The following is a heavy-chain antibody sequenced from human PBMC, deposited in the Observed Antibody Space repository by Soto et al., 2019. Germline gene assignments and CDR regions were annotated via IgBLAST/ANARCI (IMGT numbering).Heavy chain of an antibody. Sequence: SETLSLTCTVSGGSIRVTDYFWGWIRQPPGKALEWIASIYHSGSTYYNPSLKSRVTMSVDTSNNQFALTLNSVTAADTAVYFCARDSGWFDPWGQGTLVTVSS. CDR2: IYHSGST. CDR3: ARDSGWFDP. V-gene: IGHV4-39*01. D-gene: IGHD7-27*01. CDR1: GGSIRVTDYF. J-gene: IGHJ5*02.